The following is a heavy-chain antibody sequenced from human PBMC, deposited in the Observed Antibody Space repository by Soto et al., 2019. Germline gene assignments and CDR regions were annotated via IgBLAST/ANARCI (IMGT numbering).Heavy chain of an antibody. Sequence: SETLSLTCTVSGGSISSSSYYWGWIRQPPGKGLEWIGSIYYSGSTYYNPSLKSRVTISVDTSKNQFSLKLGSVTAADTAVYYCANYYDSSGYYSFFSKTDYYGMDVWGQGTTVTVSS. J-gene: IGHJ6*02. CDR1: GGSISSSSYY. CDR3: ANYYDSSGYYSFFSKTDYYGMDV. V-gene: IGHV4-39*01. CDR2: IYYSGST. D-gene: IGHD3-22*01.